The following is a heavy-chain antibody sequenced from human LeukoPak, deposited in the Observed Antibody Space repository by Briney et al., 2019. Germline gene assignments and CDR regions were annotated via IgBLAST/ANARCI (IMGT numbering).Heavy chain of an antibody. Sequence: ASVKVSCKASGGTFSSYAISWVRQAPGQGLEWMGRIIPIFGTANYAQKFQGRVTITADESTSTAYMELSSLRSDDTAVYYCARGPHERSGYPDDWGQGTLVTVSS. CDR2: IIPIFGTA. J-gene: IGHJ4*02. D-gene: IGHD3-22*01. V-gene: IGHV1-69*13. CDR1: GGTFSSYA. CDR3: ARGPHERSGYPDD.